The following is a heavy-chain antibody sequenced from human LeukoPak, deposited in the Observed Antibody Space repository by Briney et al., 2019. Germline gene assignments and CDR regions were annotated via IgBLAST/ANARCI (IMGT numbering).Heavy chain of an antibody. J-gene: IGHJ3*02. CDR1: VGSISSYY. CDR3: AGQNARRKGDDAFDI. D-gene: IGHD3-16*01. V-gene: IGHV4-59*08. CDR2: IYCSGST. Sequence: SDPLSLPCTVCVGSISSYYWRWIRQPPGKGLDSTWYIYCSGSTNYNPSLKSRVTISVDTSNTQFSLKLSSMPAADTAVYYCAGQNARRKGDDAFDIWGQGTMVTVSS.